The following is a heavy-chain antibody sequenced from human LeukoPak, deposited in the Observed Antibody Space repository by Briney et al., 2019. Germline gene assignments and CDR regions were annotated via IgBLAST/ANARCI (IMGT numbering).Heavy chain of an antibody. CDR3: ARDSALAQAVMLDY. Sequence: PSETLSLTCTVSGYSISSGYYWGWIRQPPGKGLEWTGSIDHSGSTYYNPSLKSRITISVDTSKNQFSLKLSSVTAADTAVYYCARDSALAQAVMLDYWGQGTLVTVSS. V-gene: IGHV4-38-2*02. CDR1: GYSISSGYY. CDR2: IDHSGST. J-gene: IGHJ4*02. D-gene: IGHD6-19*01.